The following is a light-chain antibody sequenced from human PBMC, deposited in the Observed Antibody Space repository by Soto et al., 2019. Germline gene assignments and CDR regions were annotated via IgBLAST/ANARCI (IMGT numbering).Light chain of an antibody. J-gene: IGKJ4*01. CDR3: QKYDKSPLT. CDR1: PSVSNSH. Sequence: EIGLTQAPGTLSLSPGERAILSCRASPSVSNSHLAWHQQKPGQAPRLLILGVSRRAAGIPDRSSGSGSGTDFTLTSSRLEPEDYAVYYCQKYDKSPLTFGGGTKVEIK. CDR2: GVS. V-gene: IGKV3-20*01.